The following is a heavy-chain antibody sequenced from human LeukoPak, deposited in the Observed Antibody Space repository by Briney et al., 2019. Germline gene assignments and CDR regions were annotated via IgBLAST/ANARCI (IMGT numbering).Heavy chain of an antibody. Sequence: GESLKISCKGSGYRFASYWISWVRQMPGNGLEWMGRIDPSDSYTDYSPSFQGHVTMSADKSISTAYLQWSSLKASDTAMYYCARPLMVRGEGFYFDHWGQGTLVTVSS. CDR2: IDPSDSYT. J-gene: IGHJ4*02. V-gene: IGHV5-10-1*01. D-gene: IGHD3-10*01. CDR3: ARPLMVRGEGFYFDH. CDR1: GYRFASYW.